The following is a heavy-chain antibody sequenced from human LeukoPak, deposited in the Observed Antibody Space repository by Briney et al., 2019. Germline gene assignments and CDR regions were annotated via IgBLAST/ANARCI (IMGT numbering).Heavy chain of an antibody. V-gene: IGHV1-2*06. CDR3: ARGADTMVRGVINNWFDP. J-gene: IGHJ5*02. Sequence: ASVKVSCKASGYTFTGYYMHWVRQAPGQGLEWMGRINPNSGGTNYAQKFQGRVTMTRDTSISTAYMELSRLRSDDTAVYYCARGADTMVRGVINNWFDPWGRGTLVTVSS. CDR1: GYTFTGYY. CDR2: INPNSGGT. D-gene: IGHD3-10*01.